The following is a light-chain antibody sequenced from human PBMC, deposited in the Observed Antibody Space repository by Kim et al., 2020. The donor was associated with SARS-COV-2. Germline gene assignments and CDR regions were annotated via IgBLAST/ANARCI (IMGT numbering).Light chain of an antibody. CDR1: HVSNNY. CDR3: QKYDSAPWT. J-gene: IGKJ1*01. CDR2: GAS. Sequence: ASVGAKVPNTCRASHVSNNYLAWYQQKPGKAPTVLIYGASTLHSGVPSRFSGSGSGTDFTLTISSLQPEDVGTYYCQKYDSAPWTFGHGTKVDIK. V-gene: IGKV1-27*01.